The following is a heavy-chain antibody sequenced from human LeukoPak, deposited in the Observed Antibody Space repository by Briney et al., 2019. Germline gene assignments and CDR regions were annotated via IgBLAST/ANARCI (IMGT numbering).Heavy chain of an antibody. CDR3: ARAAYSPPNYYHYMDV. Sequence: SETLSLTCTVSGGSVSNYFWTWIRQPPGKGLEWIGYVYYSGSTNYSPSLRSRVTISVDTSKNQFSLNLSSVTAADTAVYYCARAAYSPPNYYHYMDVWGKGTTVTVSS. CDR1: GGSVSNYF. V-gene: IGHV4-59*02. D-gene: IGHD4-11*01. J-gene: IGHJ6*03. CDR2: VYYSGST.